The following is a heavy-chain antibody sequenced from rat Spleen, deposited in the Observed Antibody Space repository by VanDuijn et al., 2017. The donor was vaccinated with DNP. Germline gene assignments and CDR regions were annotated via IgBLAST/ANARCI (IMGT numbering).Heavy chain of an antibody. CDR2: ISYDGSDT. D-gene: IGHD5-1*01. CDR3: TRDQTGSSDY. J-gene: IGHJ2*01. V-gene: IGHV5-22*01. Sequence: EVQLVESGGGLVQPGRSLKLSCAVSGITFSDHNMAWVRQAPKKSLEWVATISYDGSDTYYGDSVKGRFTISRDNAKSTLYLQMNSLRSEDTATYFCTRDQTGSSDYWGQGVMVTVSS. CDR1: GITFSDHN.